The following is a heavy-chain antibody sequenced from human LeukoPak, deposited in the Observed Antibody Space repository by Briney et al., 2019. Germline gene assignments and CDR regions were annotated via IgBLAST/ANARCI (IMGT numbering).Heavy chain of an antibody. CDR2: ISSSSSTM. CDR1: GFTFSIYT. J-gene: IGHJ4*02. CDR3: VRGDSRDY. D-gene: IGHD6-13*01. Sequence: GGSLRLSCAASGFTFSIYTMNWVRQAPGKGPEWVSSISSSSSTMYYADSVKGRLTISRDNAKNSLYLQINSLRAEDTAVYYCVRGDSRDYWGQGTLVTVSS. V-gene: IGHV3-21*01.